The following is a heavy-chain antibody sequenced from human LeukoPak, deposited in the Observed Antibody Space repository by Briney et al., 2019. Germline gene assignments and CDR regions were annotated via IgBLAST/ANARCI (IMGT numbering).Heavy chain of an antibody. CDR2: IRSKAYGGTT. CDR1: GFTFGDYA. D-gene: IGHD6-13*01. J-gene: IGHJ4*02. Sequence: GGSLRLSCTASGFTFGDYAMSWFRQAPGKGLEWVGFIRSKAYGGTTEYAASVKGRFTISRDDSKSIAYLQMNSLKTEDTAVYYCTRVRVNLPAGIAAAGRAFDYWGQGTLVTVSS. V-gene: IGHV3-49*03. CDR3: TRVRVNLPAGIAAAGRAFDY.